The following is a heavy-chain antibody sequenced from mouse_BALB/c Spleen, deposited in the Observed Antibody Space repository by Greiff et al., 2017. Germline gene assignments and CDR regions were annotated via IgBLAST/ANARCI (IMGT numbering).Heavy chain of an antibody. D-gene: IGHD2-10*02. CDR2: IDPETGGT. CDR1: GYTFTDYE. Sequence: QLQQSGAELVRPGASVTLSCKASGYTFTDYEMHWVKQTPVHGLEWIGAIDPETGGTAYNQKFKGKATLTADKSSSTAYMELRSLTSEDSAVYYCRVWDYYFDYWGQGTTLTVSS. J-gene: IGHJ2*01. CDR3: RVWDYYFDY. V-gene: IGHV1-15*01.